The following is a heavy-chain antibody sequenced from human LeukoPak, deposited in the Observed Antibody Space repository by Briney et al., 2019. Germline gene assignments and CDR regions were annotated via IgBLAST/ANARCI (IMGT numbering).Heavy chain of an antibody. D-gene: IGHD1-26*01. J-gene: IGHJ6*02. Sequence: GGSLRLSCAASGFTFSSYWMSWVRQAPGKGXXXXXNIKQDGSEKYYVDSVKGRFTISRDNAKNSLYLQMNSLRAEDTGVYYCARDLWAPYGMDVWGQGTTVTVSS. CDR1: GFTFSSYW. CDR2: IKQDGSEK. V-gene: IGHV3-7*01. CDR3: ARDLWAPYGMDV.